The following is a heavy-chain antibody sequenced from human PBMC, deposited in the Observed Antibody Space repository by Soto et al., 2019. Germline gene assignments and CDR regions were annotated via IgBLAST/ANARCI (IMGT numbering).Heavy chain of an antibody. Sequence: SLSSTVCGGTMNHYDWTWIRQPQGKGLEWMGYIYYSGTTTNYNPSLKSRVTLSVDTSKNQFSLKLSSVTAADTAVYYCARVPDYWGQGTLVTVSS. CDR2: IYYSGTT. J-gene: IGHJ4*02. CDR3: ARVPDY. V-gene: IGHV4-59*12. CDR1: GGTMNHYD.